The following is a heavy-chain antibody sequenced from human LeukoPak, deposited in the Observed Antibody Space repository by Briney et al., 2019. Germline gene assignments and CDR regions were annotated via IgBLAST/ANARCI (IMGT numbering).Heavy chain of an antibody. CDR3: AKDSYRSGSYYIPNWFDP. V-gene: IGHV3-23*01. D-gene: IGHD3-10*01. CDR1: GFTFSSYG. CDR2: ISGSDGST. Sequence: GGSLRLSCAASGFTFSSYGMSWVRQAPGKGLEWVSAISGSDGSTYYADSVKGRFTISRDNSKNTLYLQMNSLRAEDTAVYYCAKDSYRSGSYYIPNWFDPWGQGTLVTVSS. J-gene: IGHJ5*02.